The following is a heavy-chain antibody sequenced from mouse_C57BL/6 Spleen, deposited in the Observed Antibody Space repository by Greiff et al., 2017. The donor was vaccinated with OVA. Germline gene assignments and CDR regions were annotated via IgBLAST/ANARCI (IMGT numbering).Heavy chain of an antibody. Sequence: VQLQQSGAELVRPGASVKLSCTASGFNITDDYMHWVKQRPEQGLEWIGWIDPENGDTEYASKFQGQATITTDTSSNTAYLQLSSLTSEDTAVYYCTTTVVATRYFDGWGTGTTVTVSS. V-gene: IGHV14-4*01. CDR1: GFNITDDY. CDR2: IDPENGDT. D-gene: IGHD1-1*01. CDR3: TTTVVATRYFDG. J-gene: IGHJ1*03.